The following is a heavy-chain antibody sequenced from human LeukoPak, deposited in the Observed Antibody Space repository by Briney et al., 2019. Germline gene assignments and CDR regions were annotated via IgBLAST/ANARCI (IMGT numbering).Heavy chain of an antibody. D-gene: IGHD1-26*01. J-gene: IGHJ5*02. V-gene: IGHV3-23*01. CDR1: GFTFSSYS. CDR2: ISGSGGST. CDR3: AKDGEWELPTMKFDP. Sequence: GGSLRLSCAASGFTFSSYSMNWVRQAPGKGLEWVSAISGSGGSTYYADSVKGRFTISRDNSKNTLYLQMNSLRAEDTAVYYCAKDGEWELPTMKFDPWGQGTLVTVPS.